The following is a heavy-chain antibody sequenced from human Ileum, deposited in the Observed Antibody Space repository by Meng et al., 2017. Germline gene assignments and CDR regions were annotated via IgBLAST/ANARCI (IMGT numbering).Heavy chain of an antibody. Sequence: GSLKISCAASGFTFNSYAMSWVRQAPGKGLEWVSGISGSGTNTYYADSVEGRFTISRDNSENTLYLQMNSLRVDDTAVYYCAKGLWGTGSHYNPCDYWGQGTLVTVSS. CDR3: AKGLWGTGSHYNPCDY. J-gene: IGHJ4*02. CDR1: GFTFNSYA. CDR2: ISGSGTNT. V-gene: IGHV3-23*01. D-gene: IGHD3-10*01.